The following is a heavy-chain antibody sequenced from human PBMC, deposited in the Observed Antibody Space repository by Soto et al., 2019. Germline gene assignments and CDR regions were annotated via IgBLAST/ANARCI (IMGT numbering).Heavy chain of an antibody. CDR3: ARRARPDFYYMDV. V-gene: IGHV3-64*01. CDR1: GFTISSYV. Sequence: GGSMRVSCAAAGFTISSYVMHWVRQAPGKGLEYVSGISSNGVGTYYANSVQGRFTISRDNSKNTVYLQMGSLRPEDMAVYYCARRARPDFYYMDVWGKGTTVTVSS. CDR2: ISSNGVGT. D-gene: IGHD6-6*01. J-gene: IGHJ6*03.